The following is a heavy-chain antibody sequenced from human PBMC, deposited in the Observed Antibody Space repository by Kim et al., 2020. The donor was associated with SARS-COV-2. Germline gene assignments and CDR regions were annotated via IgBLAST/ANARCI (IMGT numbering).Heavy chain of an antibody. J-gene: IGHJ3*02. CDR1: GFTFSSYW. CDR2: ITSDGSGT. V-gene: IGHV3-74*01. D-gene: IGHD2-15*01. Sequence: GGSLTLSCAASGFTFSSYWMHWVRQAPGKGLVWLSRITSDGSGTKYTDSVKGRSTISRDNAKNTLYLQMNSLRAEDTAVYYCARGSANVFDIWGQGTMVTVSS. CDR3: ARGSANVFDI.